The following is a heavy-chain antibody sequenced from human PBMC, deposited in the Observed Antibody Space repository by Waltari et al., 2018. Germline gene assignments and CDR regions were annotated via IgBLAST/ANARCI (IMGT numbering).Heavy chain of an antibody. CDR3: ARGDFRLSYYYMDV. Sequence: QVQLVQSGAEVKKPGASVKVSCKASGYTFTGYYIHWVRQAPGQGLEWMGWISPNSGDTNYAQKFQGRVTMTRDTSTTTAYMELSRLTSDDTAVFYCARGDFRLSYYYMDVWGKGTTFTVSS. J-gene: IGHJ6*03. CDR1: GYTFTGYY. D-gene: IGHD3-3*01. V-gene: IGHV1-2*02. CDR2: ISPNSGDT.